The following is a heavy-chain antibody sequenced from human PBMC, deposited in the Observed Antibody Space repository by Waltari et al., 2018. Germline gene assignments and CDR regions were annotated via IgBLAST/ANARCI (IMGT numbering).Heavy chain of an antibody. J-gene: IGHJ3*02. D-gene: IGHD2-15*01. CDR2: IESRGST. Sequence: EVQLVESGGGLIQPGGSLRLSCAASGFTVSSNYMSWVRQAPGKGLGWVSGIESRGSTDYADSVKGRFTISRDNSKNTLYLQMNSLRAEDTAVYYCARWGQLLLLDAFDIWGQGTMVTVSS. CDR1: GFTVSSNY. V-gene: IGHV3-53*01. CDR3: ARWGQLLLLDAFDI.